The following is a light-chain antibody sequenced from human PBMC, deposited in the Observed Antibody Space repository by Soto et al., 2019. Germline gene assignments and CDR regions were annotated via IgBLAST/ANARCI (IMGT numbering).Light chain of an antibody. J-gene: IGLJ2*01. CDR2: EVA. CDR3: SSYAGSSDVV. V-gene: IGLV2-8*01. CDR1: SSDVGGYNY. Sequence: VLTQPPSASGSPGQSVTISCTGTSSDVGGYNYVSWYQQHPGKAPKLMIYEVAKRPSGVPDRFTGSKSGNTASLTVSGLQIEDEADYYCSSYAGSSDVVFGGGTKLTVL.